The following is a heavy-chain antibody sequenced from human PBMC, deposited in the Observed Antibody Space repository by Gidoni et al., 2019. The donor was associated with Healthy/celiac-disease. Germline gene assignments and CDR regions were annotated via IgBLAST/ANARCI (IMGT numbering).Heavy chain of an antibody. CDR2: INHSGST. CDR3: ARVSYYGGNSYDLYYYYYMDV. D-gene: IGHD2-15*01. V-gene: IGHV4-34*01. Sequence: QVQLQQWGAGLLKPSETLSLTCAVYGGSFSGYSWSWIRQPPGKGLEWIGEINHSGSTNYNPSLKSRVTISVDTSKNQFSLKLSSVTAADTAVYYCARVSYYGGNSYDLYYYYYMDVWGKGTTVTVSS. CDR1: GGSFSGYS. J-gene: IGHJ6*03.